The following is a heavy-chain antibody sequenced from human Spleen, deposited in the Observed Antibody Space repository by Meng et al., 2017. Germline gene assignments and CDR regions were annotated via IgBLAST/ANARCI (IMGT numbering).Heavy chain of an antibody. J-gene: IGHJ6*02. D-gene: IGHD1-7*01. Sequence: SQTLSLTCGVYGGSFSGYYWTWIRQPPGKGLEWIGEINHRGSTKYNPSLKGRVTISVDTSKNQLSLKLSSVTAADTATYSCARETGTADYYGLDVWGQGTTVTVSS. CDR2: INHRGST. CDR3: ARETGTADYYGLDV. CDR1: GGSFSGYY. V-gene: IGHV4-34*01.